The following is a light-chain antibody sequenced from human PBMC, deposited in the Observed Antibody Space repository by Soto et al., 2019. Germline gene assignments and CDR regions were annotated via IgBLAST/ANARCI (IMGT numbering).Light chain of an antibody. Sequence: EIVLTQSPGTLSLSPGERATLSCRASQSVGGSYLTWFQQKPGQAPRLLIYVASTMATGVPDRFSSSGSATDFALNINRLEPEDFAVYYCQRYGSSPWTFGQGTKVEIK. CDR1: QSVGGSY. V-gene: IGKV3-20*01. CDR3: QRYGSSPWT. CDR2: VAS. J-gene: IGKJ1*01.